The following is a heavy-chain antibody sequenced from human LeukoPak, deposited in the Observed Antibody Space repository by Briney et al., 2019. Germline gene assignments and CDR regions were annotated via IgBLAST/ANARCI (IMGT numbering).Heavy chain of an antibody. CDR1: GFTFDDYG. CDR2: SNWNGGST. J-gene: IGHJ3*02. D-gene: IGHD2-2*01. V-gene: IGHV3-20*04. CDR3: AKGRSSMIGPDAFDI. Sequence: PGGSLRLSCAASGFTFDDYGMSWVRQAPGKGLEWVSGSNWNGGSTGYADSVKGRFTISRDNAKNSLYLQLNRLKAEDTALYYCAKGRSSMIGPDAFDIWGQGTMVTVSS.